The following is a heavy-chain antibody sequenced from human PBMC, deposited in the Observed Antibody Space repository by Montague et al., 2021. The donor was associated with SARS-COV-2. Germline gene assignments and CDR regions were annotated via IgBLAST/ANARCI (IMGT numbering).Heavy chain of an antibody. Sequence: SETLSLTCTVSGASVRTYYWSWIRQSPGKKLEWMGRIYTSGNTYYNPSFKSRVTMSLDTSKNLFSLNLSSMTAADTAVYYCARTWRFGQSYGLDIWGQGTMVTVSS. CDR1: GASVRTYY. V-gene: IGHV4-4*07. CDR2: IYTSGNT. CDR3: ARTWRFGQSYGLDI. J-gene: IGHJ3*02. D-gene: IGHD3-16*01.